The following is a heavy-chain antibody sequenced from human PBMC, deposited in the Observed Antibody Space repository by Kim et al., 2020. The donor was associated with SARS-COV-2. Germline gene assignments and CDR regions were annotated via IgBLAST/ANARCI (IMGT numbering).Heavy chain of an antibody. Sequence: SETLSLTCTVSGGSISSYFWSWIRQPPARGLEWLGYIYYSGSTNYNPSLKSRVTISVDTSKNQFSLKLSSVTAADTAVYYCARADAYYYGMDVWGQGTTVTVSS. CDR2: IYYSGST. V-gene: IGHV4-59*13. CDR3: ARADAYYYGMDV. CDR1: GGSISSYF. J-gene: IGHJ6*02.